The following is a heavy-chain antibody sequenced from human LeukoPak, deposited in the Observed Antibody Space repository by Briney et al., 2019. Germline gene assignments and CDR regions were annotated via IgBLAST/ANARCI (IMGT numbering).Heavy chain of an antibody. J-gene: IGHJ4*02. CDR3: AREVVVPGAPYYFDY. CDR2: ISSSGATI. D-gene: IGHD2-2*01. CDR1: GFTFSDYY. V-gene: IGHV3-11*01. Sequence: GGSLRLSCAASGFTFSDYYMSWIRQAPGKGLEWVSYISSSGATIYYADSVKGRFTISRDNAKNSLYLQMNSLRAEDTAVHYCAREVVVPGAPYYFDYWGQGTLVTVSS.